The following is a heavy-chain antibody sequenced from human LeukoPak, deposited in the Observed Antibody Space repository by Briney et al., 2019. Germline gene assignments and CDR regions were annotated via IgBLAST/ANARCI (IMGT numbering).Heavy chain of an antibody. V-gene: IGHV4-34*01. J-gene: IGHJ4*02. CDR3: AREGYYGSGSYSSY. CDR2: INHSGST. D-gene: IGHD3-10*01. Sequence: TSETLSLTCAVYGGSFSGYYWSWIRQPPGKGLEWIGEINHSGSTNYNPSLKSRVTISVDTSKNQFSLKLSSVTAADTAVYYCAREGYYGSGSYSSYWGQGTLVTVSS. CDR1: GGSFSGYY.